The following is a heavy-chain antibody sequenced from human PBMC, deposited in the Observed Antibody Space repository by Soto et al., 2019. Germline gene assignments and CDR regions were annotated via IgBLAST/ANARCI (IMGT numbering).Heavy chain of an antibody. Sequence: GASVKVSCKASGYTFTSYGISWVRQAPGQGLEWMGWISAYNGNTNYAQKLQGRVTMTTDTSTSTAYMELRSLRSDDTAVYYCASPYCSGGSCYSRRAFDIWGQGTMVTVSS. J-gene: IGHJ3*02. CDR2: ISAYNGNT. V-gene: IGHV1-18*01. D-gene: IGHD2-15*01. CDR1: GYTFTSYG. CDR3: ASPYCSGGSCYSRRAFDI.